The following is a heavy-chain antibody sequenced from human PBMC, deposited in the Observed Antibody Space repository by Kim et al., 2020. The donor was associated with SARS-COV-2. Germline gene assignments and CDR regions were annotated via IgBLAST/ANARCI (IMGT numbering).Heavy chain of an antibody. Sequence: LMSRVTISVDTSKNQFSLKLSSVTAADTAVYYCARGGITIFGVVNAIDYWGQGTLVTVSS. CDR3: ARGGITIFGVVNAIDY. V-gene: IGHV4-59*09. J-gene: IGHJ4*02. D-gene: IGHD3-3*01.